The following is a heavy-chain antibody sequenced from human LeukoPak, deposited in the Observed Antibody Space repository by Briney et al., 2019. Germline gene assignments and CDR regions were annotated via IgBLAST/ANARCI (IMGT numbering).Heavy chain of an antibody. J-gene: IGHJ6*03. CDR3: ARGPTTVTTLEGHNPKYYYYYMDV. D-gene: IGHD4-17*01. CDR1: GFTFSSYS. Sequence: PGGSLRLSCAASGFTFSSYSMNWVRQAPGKGLEWVSSISSSSSYIYYADSVKGRFTISRDNSKNTLYLQMNSLRPEDTAVYYCARGPTTVTTLEGHNPKYYYYYMDVWGKGTTVTVSS. V-gene: IGHV3-21*01. CDR2: ISSSSSYI.